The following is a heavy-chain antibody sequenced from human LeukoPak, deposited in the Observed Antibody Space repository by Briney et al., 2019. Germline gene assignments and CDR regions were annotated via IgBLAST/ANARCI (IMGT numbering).Heavy chain of an antibody. CDR3: ARGGGSVAAAGIGYNWFDP. CDR2: IYPGDSDT. V-gene: IGHV5-51*01. J-gene: IGHJ5*02. CDR1: SYMFISYC. D-gene: IGHD6-13*01. Sequence: GESLKISCKGSSYMFISYCISWVRQTPGKGLVWMGIIYPGDSDTRCSPSFQDQLTISVDKSISTAHLLRRSRKGVDNTVYYCARGGGSVAAAGIGYNWFDPWGQGNLVTVSS.